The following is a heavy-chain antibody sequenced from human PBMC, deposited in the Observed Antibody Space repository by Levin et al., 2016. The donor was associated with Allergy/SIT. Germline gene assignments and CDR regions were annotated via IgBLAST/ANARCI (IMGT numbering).Heavy chain of an antibody. CDR1: GGSVSSGSYY. CDR3: ARKGRGLGLDY. V-gene: IGHV4-61*01. J-gene: IGHJ4*02. D-gene: IGHD3-10*01. CDR2: IYYSGST. Sequence: GSLRLSCTVSGGSVSSGSYYWSWIRQPPGKGLEWIGYIYYSGSTNYNPSLKSRVTISVDTSKNQFSLKLSSVTAADTAVYYCARKGRGLGLDYWGQGTLVTVSS.